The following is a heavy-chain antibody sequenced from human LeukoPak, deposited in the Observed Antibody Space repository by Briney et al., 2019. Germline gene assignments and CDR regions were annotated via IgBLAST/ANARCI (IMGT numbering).Heavy chain of an antibody. CDR2: IIPILGIA. CDR1: GCTFSSYA. D-gene: IGHD6-19*01. J-gene: IGHJ4*02. CDR3: AVSVTVGGTIFDY. Sequence: SVTVSCKASGCTFSSYAISWVRQAPGQGLEWMGRIIPILGIANYAQKFQGRVTITADKSTSTAYMELSSLRSEDTAVYYCAVSVTVGGTIFDYWGQGTLVTVSS. V-gene: IGHV1-69*04.